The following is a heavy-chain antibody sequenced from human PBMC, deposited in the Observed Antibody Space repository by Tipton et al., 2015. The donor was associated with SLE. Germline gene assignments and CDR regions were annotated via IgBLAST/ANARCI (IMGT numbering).Heavy chain of an antibody. J-gene: IGHJ4*02. CDR1: GGSISSGSHY. V-gene: IGHV4-39*01. Sequence: TLSLTCAVYGGSISSGSHYWNWIRQPPGGGLEWIGTIYSTGSTYYNPSLYSRVTISVDTSNNQFSLKLSSVTAADTAVYYCARLDGGNTPYYFDYSGQGTLVTVSS. CDR3: ARLDGGNTPYYFDY. D-gene: IGHD4-23*01. CDR2: IYSTGST.